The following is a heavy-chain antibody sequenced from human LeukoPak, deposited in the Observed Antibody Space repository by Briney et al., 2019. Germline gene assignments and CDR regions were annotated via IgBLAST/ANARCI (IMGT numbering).Heavy chain of an antibody. CDR3: ARDYLGYYYYMDV. CDR2: IYTSGST. CDR1: GGSTSSGSYY. V-gene: IGHV4-61*02. Sequence: SQTLSLTCTVSGGSTSSGSYYWSWIRQPAGKGLEWIGRIYTSGSTNYNPSLESRVTISVDTSKNQFSLKLSSVTAADTAVYYCARDYLGYYYYMDVWGKGTTVTVSS. J-gene: IGHJ6*03.